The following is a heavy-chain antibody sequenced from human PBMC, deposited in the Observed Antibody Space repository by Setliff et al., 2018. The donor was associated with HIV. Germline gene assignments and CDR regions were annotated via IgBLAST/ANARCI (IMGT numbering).Heavy chain of an antibody. CDR2: LYNSGST. D-gene: IGHD4-17*01. CDR1: GGSISGYY. V-gene: IGHV4-59*08. Sequence: SETLSLTCTVSGGSISGYYWSWIRQPPGKGLEWIGALYNSGSTYYNPSLKSRVTISVDTSKNHFSLKLTSVTAADTAVYYCARSPRLRGGHNWFDPWGQGTLVTVSS. J-gene: IGHJ5*02. CDR3: ARSPRLRGGHNWFDP.